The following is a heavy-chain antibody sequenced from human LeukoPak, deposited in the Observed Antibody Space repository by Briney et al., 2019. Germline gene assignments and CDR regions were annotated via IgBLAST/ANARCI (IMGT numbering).Heavy chain of an antibody. Sequence: SETLSLTCAVYGGSFSGYYWSWIRQPPGKGLEWIGGINHSGSTNYNPSLKSRVTISVDTSKNQFSLKLSSVTAADTAVYYCARHRFLEWLLSPFDYWGQGTLVTVSS. V-gene: IGHV4-34*01. D-gene: IGHD3-3*01. CDR2: INHSGST. CDR3: ARHRFLEWLLSPFDY. CDR1: GGSFSGYY. J-gene: IGHJ4*02.